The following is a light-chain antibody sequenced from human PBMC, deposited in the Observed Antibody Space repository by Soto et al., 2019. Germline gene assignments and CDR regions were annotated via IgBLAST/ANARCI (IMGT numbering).Light chain of an antibody. CDR1: PSVSSSY. J-gene: IGKJ5*01. CDR3: QQYCSSPFS. CDR2: GAS. Sequence: EIVLPQSPGTLSLSPGERATLSCRASPSVSSSYVAWYQQKPGQAPRLLIYGASSRATGIPDRFSGSGSVTDFTLSISSLEPEDFAVDYCQQYCSSPFSLGQGTRLEIK. V-gene: IGKV3-20*01.